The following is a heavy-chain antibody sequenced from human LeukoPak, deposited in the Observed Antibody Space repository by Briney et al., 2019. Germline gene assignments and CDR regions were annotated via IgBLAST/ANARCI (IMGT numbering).Heavy chain of an antibody. CDR1: GGSISSSSYY. V-gene: IGHV4-39*01. CDR2: IYYSGST. Sequence: SETLSLTCTVSGGSISSSSYYWGWIRQPPGKGLEWIGSIYYSGSTYYNPSLKSRVTISVDTSKNQFSLKLSSVTAADTAVYHCARVWVDAFDIWGQGTMVTVSS. J-gene: IGHJ3*02. CDR3: ARVWVDAFDI. D-gene: IGHD1-14*01.